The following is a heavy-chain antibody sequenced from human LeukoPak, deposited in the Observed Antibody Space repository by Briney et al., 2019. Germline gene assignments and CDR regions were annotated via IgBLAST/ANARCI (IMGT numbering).Heavy chain of an antibody. V-gene: IGHV1-24*01. J-gene: IGHJ4*02. D-gene: IGHD3-3*01. CDR1: GYTLTELS. CDR2: FDPEDGET. Sequence: ASVKVSCKVSGYTLTELSMHWVRQAPGKGLEWMGGFDPEDGETIYAQKFQGRVTMTRDTSTSTVYMELSSLRSEDTAVYYCASAGRMTEADYWGQGALVTVSS. CDR3: ASAGRMTEADY.